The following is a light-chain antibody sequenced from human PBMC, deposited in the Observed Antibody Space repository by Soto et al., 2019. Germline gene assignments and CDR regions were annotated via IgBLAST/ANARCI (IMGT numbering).Light chain of an antibody. CDR1: SSDIGGHNY. CDR2: EVI. V-gene: IGLV2-14*01. Sequence: QSALTQPASVSGSLGQSITISCTGTSSDIGGHNYVSWYQLHPGKAPKVLIFEVIKRPSGVSTRFFGSKSGNMASLTISGLRPEDEGDYYCSSFTSTSTVILGGGTKLTVL. CDR3: SSFTSTSTVI. J-gene: IGLJ2*01.